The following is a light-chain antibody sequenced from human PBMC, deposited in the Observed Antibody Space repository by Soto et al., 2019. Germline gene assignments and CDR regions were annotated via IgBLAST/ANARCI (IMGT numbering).Light chain of an antibody. CDR3: QHYSSYL. V-gene: IGKV1-5*01. J-gene: IGKJ2*01. Sequence: DIQMTQSPSTLSASVGDRVTITCRASQSIPSSLAWYQQKPGKAPNLLIYDASILESGVSSRFSGSGSGTEFTLTISSLQSDDFATYYCQHYSSYLFGQGTKLEI. CDR2: DAS. CDR1: QSIPSS.